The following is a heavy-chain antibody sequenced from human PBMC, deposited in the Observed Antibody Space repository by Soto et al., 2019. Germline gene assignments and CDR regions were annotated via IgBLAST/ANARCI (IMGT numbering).Heavy chain of an antibody. Sequence: QLQLQESGSGLVKPSQTLSLTCAVSGGSISSGDNSWSWIRQPPGKGLEWIGYIYHNGNTYYNPSRNRRATVSVDRSKNQFSLRLTSVTAADTAVYFCARRRIPSGYDDFFDVWGQGILVTVSS. CDR3: ARRRIPSGYDDFFDV. V-gene: IGHV4-30-2*01. D-gene: IGHD5-12*01. CDR1: GGSISSGDNS. CDR2: IYHNGNT. J-gene: IGHJ4*02.